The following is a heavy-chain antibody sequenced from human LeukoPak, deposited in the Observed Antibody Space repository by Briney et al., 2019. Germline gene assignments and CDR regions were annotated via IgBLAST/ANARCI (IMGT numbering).Heavy chain of an antibody. CDR1: GGSISSSSYY. J-gene: IGHJ4*02. CDR2: IYYSGST. CDR3: ARLDYDDYGGVDY. D-gene: IGHD4-17*01. V-gene: IGHV4-39*01. Sequence: PSETLSLTCTVSGGSISSSSYYWGWIRQPRGKGLEWIGSIYYSGSTYYNPSLKSRVTISVDTSKNQFSLKLSSVTAADTAVYYCARLDYDDYGGVDYWGQGTLVTVSS.